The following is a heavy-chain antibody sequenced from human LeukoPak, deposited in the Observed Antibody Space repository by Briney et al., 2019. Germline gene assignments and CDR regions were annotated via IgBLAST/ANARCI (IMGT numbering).Heavy chain of an antibody. Sequence: PGGSLRLSCAASGFTFSSYAMSWVRQAPGKGLEWVSAISGSGGSTYYADSVKGRFTISRDNSKNTLYLQMNSLRAEDTAVYYCAKLSSGGSCYSCAFDIWGQGTMVTVSS. V-gene: IGHV3-23*01. J-gene: IGHJ3*02. CDR2: ISGSGGST. D-gene: IGHD2-15*01. CDR3: AKLSSGGSCYSCAFDI. CDR1: GFTFSSYA.